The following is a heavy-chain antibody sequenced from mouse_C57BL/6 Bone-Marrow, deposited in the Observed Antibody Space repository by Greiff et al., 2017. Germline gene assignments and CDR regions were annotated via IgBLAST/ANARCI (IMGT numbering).Heavy chain of an antibody. Sequence: EVHLVESGGGLVKPGGSLKLSCAASGFTFSSYAMSWVRQTPEKRLEWVATISDGGSYTYYPDNVKGRFTISRDNAKNNLYLQMSHLKSEDTAMYYCARDDDYYFDDWGQGTTLTVSS. CDR2: ISDGGSYT. D-gene: IGHD2-4*01. CDR1: GFTFSSYA. J-gene: IGHJ2*01. CDR3: ARDDDYYFDD. V-gene: IGHV5-4*01.